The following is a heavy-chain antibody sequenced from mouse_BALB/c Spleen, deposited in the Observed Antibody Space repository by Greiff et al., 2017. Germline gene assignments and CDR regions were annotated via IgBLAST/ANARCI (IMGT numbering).Heavy chain of an antibody. CDR3: ARDSSGYYYAMDY. V-gene: IGHV1-7*01. Sequence: QVQLQQSGAELAKPGASVKMSCKASGYTFTSYWMHWVKQRPGQGLEWIGYINPSTGYTEYNQKFKDKATLTADKSSSTAYMQLSSLTSEDSAVYYCARDSSGYYYAMDYWGQGTSVTVSS. CDR2: INPSTGYT. CDR1: GYTFTSYW. J-gene: IGHJ4*01. D-gene: IGHD3-2*01.